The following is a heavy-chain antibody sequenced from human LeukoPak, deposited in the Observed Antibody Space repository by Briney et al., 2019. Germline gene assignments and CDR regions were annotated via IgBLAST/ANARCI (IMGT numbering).Heavy chain of an antibody. D-gene: IGHD4-23*01. CDR2: IYYSGST. J-gene: IGHJ6*02. Sequence: SETLSLTCTVSGGSISSSSYYWGWIRQPPGKGLEWIGSIYYSGSTYYNPSLKSRVTISVDTSKNQFSLKLSSVTAADTAVYYCAGRRVSVVYYYGMDVWGQGTTVTVSS. V-gene: IGHV4-39*07. CDR1: GGSISSSSYY. CDR3: AGRRVSVVYYYGMDV.